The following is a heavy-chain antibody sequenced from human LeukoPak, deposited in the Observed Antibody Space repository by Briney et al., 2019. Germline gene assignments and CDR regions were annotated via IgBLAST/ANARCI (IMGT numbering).Heavy chain of an antibody. Sequence: PGGSLRLSCAVSGFTFSSYSINWVRQAPGKGLEWVSYITSSSNSISYADSVKGRFTISRDNAKDSLYLQMNSLRAEDTAVYYCVRDLAYSFDYWGQGTLVTVSS. CDR2: ITSSSNSI. CDR1: GFTFSSYS. CDR3: VRDLAYSFDY. D-gene: IGHD2-21*01. V-gene: IGHV3-48*01. J-gene: IGHJ4*02.